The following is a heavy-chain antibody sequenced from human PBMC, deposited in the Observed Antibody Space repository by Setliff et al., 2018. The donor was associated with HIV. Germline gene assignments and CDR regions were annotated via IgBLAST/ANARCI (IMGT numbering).Heavy chain of an antibody. J-gene: IGHJ4*02. CDR3: AKDIIPPGLFHAL. CDR2: VGAVGGPT. V-gene: IGHV3-23*01. D-gene: IGHD2-2*01. Sequence: GGSLRLSCAASGFTFSTYAMGWVRQAPGKGLEWVSTVGAVGGPTHYAESVKGRFTISKDNSKNALYLQMSSLRDEDTAVYYCAKDIIPPGLFHALWGQGALVTDSS. CDR1: GFTFSTYA.